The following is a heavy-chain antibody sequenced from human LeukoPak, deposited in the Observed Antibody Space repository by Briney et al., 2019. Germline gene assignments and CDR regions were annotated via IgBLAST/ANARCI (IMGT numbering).Heavy chain of an antibody. J-gene: IGHJ4*02. V-gene: IGHV3-21*01. Sequence: PGGSLRLSCAASGFTFSSHSMNWVRQAPGKGLEWVSSISSSSSYIYYADSVKGRFTISRDNAKNSLYLQMNSLRAEDTAVYYCASPYGSGLDYWGQGTLVTVSS. CDR1: GFTFSSHS. D-gene: IGHD3-10*01. CDR3: ASPYGSGLDY. CDR2: ISSSSSYI.